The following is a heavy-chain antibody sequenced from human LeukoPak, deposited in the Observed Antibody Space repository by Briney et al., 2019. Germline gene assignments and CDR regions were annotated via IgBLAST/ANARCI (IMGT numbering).Heavy chain of an antibody. CDR3: AKDLSVTPDAFDI. V-gene: IGHV3-23*01. CDR2: IRGSGGST. D-gene: IGHD4-17*01. J-gene: IGHJ3*02. CDR1: GFIFSSYA. Sequence: GGSLRLSCAASGFIFSSYAMSWVRQAPGKGLEWVSAIRGSGGSTYYADSVKGRFTISRDNSKNTLYLQMNSLRAEDTAVYYCAKDLSVTPDAFDIWGQGTMVTVSS.